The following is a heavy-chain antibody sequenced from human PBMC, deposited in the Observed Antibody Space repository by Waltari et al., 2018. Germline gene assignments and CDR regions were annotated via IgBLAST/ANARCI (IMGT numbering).Heavy chain of an antibody. CDR1: GGTFSSYA. Sequence: QVQLVQSGAEVKKPGSSVKVSCKASGGTFSSYAISWVRQAPGQGLAWMGRIIPIFGTANYAQKFRGRVTITADKSTSTAYMELSSLRSEDTAVYYCARVNGSYFDAFDIWGQGTMVTVSS. D-gene: IGHD1-26*01. J-gene: IGHJ3*02. V-gene: IGHV1-69*13. CDR3: ARVNGSYFDAFDI. CDR2: IIPIFGTA.